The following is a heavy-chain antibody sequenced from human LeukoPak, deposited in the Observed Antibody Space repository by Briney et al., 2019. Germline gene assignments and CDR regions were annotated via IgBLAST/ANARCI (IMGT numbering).Heavy chain of an antibody. CDR1: GFTFRSYA. CDR3: AKVRLRFLTTPTDAFDI. Sequence: GGSLRLSCAASGFTFRSYAMSWVRQGPGKGLEGVSAISGSGGDTFYADSVKGRFTISRDNSKNTLYLQMNSLRAEDTAVYYCAKVRLRFLTTPTDAFDIWGQGTMVTVSS. J-gene: IGHJ3*02. V-gene: IGHV3-23*01. D-gene: IGHD3-3*01. CDR2: ISGSGGDT.